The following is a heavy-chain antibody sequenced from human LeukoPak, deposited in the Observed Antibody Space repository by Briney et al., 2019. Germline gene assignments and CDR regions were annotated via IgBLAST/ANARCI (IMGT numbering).Heavy chain of an antibody. Sequence: SQTLSLTCTASGGSISSGGYYWSWIRQHPGKGLEWIGYIYYSGSTYYNPSLKSRVTISVDTAKNQFSLKLSSVTAADTAVYFCARGVRSSIADYGMDVWGQGTTVTVSS. J-gene: IGHJ6*02. V-gene: IGHV4-31*02. D-gene: IGHD3-3*02. CDR2: IYYSGST. CDR1: GGSISSGGYY. CDR3: ARGVRSSIADYGMDV.